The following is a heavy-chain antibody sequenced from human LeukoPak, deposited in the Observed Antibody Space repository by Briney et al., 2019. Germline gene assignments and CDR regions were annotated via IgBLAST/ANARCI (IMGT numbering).Heavy chain of an antibody. D-gene: IGHD1-26*01. J-gene: IGHJ4*02. CDR2: IWYDGSNK. CDR1: GFTFSSYG. CDR3: ARDRYSGSYLDY. Sequence: GGSLRLSCAASGFTFSSYGMHWVRQAPGKGLEWVAVIWYDGSNKYYADSMKGRFTISRDNSKNTLYLQMNSLRAEDTAVYYCARDRYSGSYLDYWGQGTLVTVSS. V-gene: IGHV3-33*01.